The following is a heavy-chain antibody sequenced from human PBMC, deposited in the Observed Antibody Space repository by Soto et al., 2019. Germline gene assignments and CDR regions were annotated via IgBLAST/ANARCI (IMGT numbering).Heavy chain of an antibody. CDR1: GGSISSSSYY. J-gene: IGHJ4*02. CDR2: IYYSGST. CDR3: ARHYKLEDTAMVTD. Sequence: SETLSLTCTVSGGSISSSSYYWGWIRQPQGKGLEWIGSIYYSGSTYYNPSLKSRVTISVDTSKNQFSLKLSSVTAADTAVYYCARHYKLEDTAMVTDWGQGTLVTVSS. V-gene: IGHV4-39*01. D-gene: IGHD5-18*01.